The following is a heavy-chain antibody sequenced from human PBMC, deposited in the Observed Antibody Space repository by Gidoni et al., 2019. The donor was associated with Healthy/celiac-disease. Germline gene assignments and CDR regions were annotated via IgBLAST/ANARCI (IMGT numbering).Heavy chain of an antibody. CDR3: ARVEGRTPFDSYGMDV. CDR2: IYYSGST. CDR1: GGSISSGGYY. V-gene: IGHV4-31*03. Sequence: QVQLQESGPGLVKPSQTLSLTCTVSGGSISSGGYYWSWIRQHPGKGLEWIGYIYYSGSTYYNPSLKSRVTISVDTSKNQFSLKLSSVTAADTAVYYCARVEGRTPFDSYGMDVWGQGTTVTVSS. J-gene: IGHJ6*02. D-gene: IGHD2-2*01.